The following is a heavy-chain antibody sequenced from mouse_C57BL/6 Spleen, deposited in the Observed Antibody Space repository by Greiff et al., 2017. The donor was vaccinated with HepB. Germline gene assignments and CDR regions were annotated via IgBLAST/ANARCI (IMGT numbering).Heavy chain of an antibody. CDR1: GFTFSNYW. CDR3: TVTTVVATKGDY. Sequence: EVHLVESGGGLVQPGGSMKLSCVASGFTFSNYWMNWVRQSPEKGLEWVAQIRLKSDNYATHYAESVKGRFTISRDDSKSSVYLQMNNLRAEDTGIYYCTVTTVVATKGDYWGQGTTLTVSS. D-gene: IGHD1-1*01. CDR2: IRLKSDNYAT. J-gene: IGHJ2*01. V-gene: IGHV6-3*01.